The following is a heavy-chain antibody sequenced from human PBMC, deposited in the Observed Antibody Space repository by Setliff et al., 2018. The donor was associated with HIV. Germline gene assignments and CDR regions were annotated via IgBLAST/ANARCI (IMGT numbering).Heavy chain of an antibody. Sequence: PSETLSLTCAVYGGSFSGYHWSWIRQPPGKGLEWIGEIDYSGSPNYNPSLKSRVTISIDTSKKQFSLKVNSVTAADTAVYYCARGARLLAGYSDRWDYYYMGVWGKGTTVTVSS. CDR3: ARGARLLAGYSDRWDYYYMGV. J-gene: IGHJ6*03. V-gene: IGHV4-34*01. CDR2: IDYSGSP. D-gene: IGHD6-13*01. CDR1: GGSFSGYH.